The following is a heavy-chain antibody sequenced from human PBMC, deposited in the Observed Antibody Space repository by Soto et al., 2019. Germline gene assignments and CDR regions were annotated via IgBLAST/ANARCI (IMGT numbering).Heavy chain of an antibody. J-gene: IGHJ5*02. CDR1: GGSFSGYY. Sequence: QVQLQQWGAGLLKPSETLSLTCAVYGGSFSGYYWSWIRQPPGKGLEWIGENNHSGSTNYNPSLTSRVAISVDTSMSQFSLKLSSVTAAGTAVYYCARGGGSWLFNWFDPWGQGALVTVSS. CDR2: NNHSGST. V-gene: IGHV4-34*01. D-gene: IGHD3-9*01. CDR3: ARGGGSWLFNWFDP.